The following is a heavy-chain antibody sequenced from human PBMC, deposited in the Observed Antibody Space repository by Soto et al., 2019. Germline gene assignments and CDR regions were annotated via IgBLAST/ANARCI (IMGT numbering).Heavy chain of an antibody. CDR1: GFIFSNYP. CDR3: AKDTGRGGGSVFDY. V-gene: IGHV3-23*01. D-gene: IGHD2-15*01. CDR2: ISGSGADT. Sequence: EVQLLESGGGLVQPGGSLRLSCAPSGFIFSNYPMSWVRQARGKGLEWVSAISGSGADTYYTESVKGRFTISRDNFKNTLYLQMNSLRAEDTAVYYCAKDTGRGGGSVFDYWGQGTLVTVSS. J-gene: IGHJ4*02.